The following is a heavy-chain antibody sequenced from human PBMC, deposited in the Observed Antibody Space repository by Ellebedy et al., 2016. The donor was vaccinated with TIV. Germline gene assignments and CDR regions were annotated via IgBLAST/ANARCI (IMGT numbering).Heavy chain of an antibody. J-gene: IGHJ6*02. CDR3: AGKIAGYYYGLDV. Sequence: MPSETLSLTCSVSGDSISTSTYYWGWVRQPPGQGLEWIGTVYSHGTTYYNPSLTSRVTISIDTSRNQFSLRLTSVTAADTAVYFCAGKIAGYYYGLDVWGQGTTVTVSS. CDR2: VYSHGTT. V-gene: IGHV4-39*07. CDR1: GDSISTSTYY.